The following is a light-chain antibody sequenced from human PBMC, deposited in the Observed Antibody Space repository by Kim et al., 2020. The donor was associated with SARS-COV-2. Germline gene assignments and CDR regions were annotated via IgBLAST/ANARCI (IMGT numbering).Light chain of an antibody. Sequence: DIQMTQSHSTLSASVGDRVTITCRASQSIGTWLAWYQQKPGKAPKFLVYKASILESGVPSRFSGSGSGTLFTLTISSLQPDDFATYYCQEYDTYRTFGQGTKVDIK. V-gene: IGKV1-5*03. J-gene: IGKJ1*01. CDR3: QEYDTYRT. CDR2: KAS. CDR1: QSIGTW.